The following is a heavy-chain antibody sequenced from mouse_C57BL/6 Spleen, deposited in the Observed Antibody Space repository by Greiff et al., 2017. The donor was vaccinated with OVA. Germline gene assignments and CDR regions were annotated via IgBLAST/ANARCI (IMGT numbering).Heavy chain of an antibody. Sequence: QVQLKQPGAELVKPGASVKMSCKASGYTFTSYWITWVKQRPGQGLEWIGDIYPGSGSTNYNEKFKSKATLTVDTSSSTAYMQLSSLTSEDSAVYYCARYYSNYEIAYWGQGTLVTVSA. CDR2: IYPGSGST. V-gene: IGHV1-55*01. J-gene: IGHJ3*01. D-gene: IGHD2-5*01. CDR1: GYTFTSYW. CDR3: ARYYSNYEIAY.